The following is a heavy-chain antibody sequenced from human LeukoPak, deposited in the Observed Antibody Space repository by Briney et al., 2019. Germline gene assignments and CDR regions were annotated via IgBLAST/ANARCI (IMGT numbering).Heavy chain of an antibody. CDR2: IYPGDSDT. V-gene: IGHV5-51*01. Sequence: RGESLKISCKASENSFTTSWIGWVRQMPGRGLEWMGIIYPGDSDTRYSPSFQGQVTISADKSISTAYLQWSSLKASDTAMYYCARRRDYYDSSGYYYGPLNYYMDVWGKGTTVTVSS. D-gene: IGHD3-22*01. J-gene: IGHJ6*03. CDR3: ARRRDYYDSSGYYYGPLNYYMDV. CDR1: ENSFTTSW.